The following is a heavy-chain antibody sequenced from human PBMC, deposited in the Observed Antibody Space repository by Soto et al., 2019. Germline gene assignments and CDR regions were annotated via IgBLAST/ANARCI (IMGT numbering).Heavy chain of an antibody. CDR3: AREYTAWPLAYGLDV. CDR2: ISSRSDI. CDR1: GFTFSTYR. J-gene: IGHJ6*02. D-gene: IGHD2-2*02. Sequence: PGGPLRLSCVRSGFTFSTYRINWVRQAPGKGLEWVSSISSRSDIYYADSVKGRFTISRDNAKNSVSLQMNSLRAEDTAVYYCAREYTAWPLAYGLDVWGQGTTVTVSS. V-gene: IGHV3-21*01.